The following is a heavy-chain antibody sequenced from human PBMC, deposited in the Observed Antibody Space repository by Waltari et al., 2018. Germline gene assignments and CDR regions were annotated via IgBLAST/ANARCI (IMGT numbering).Heavy chain of an antibody. V-gene: IGHV1-2*02. CDR3: ASSSWAYYYMDV. J-gene: IGHJ6*03. Sequence: QVQLVQSGAEVKKPGASVKVSCKASGYTFTSYDINWVRQATGQGLEGMGWMNPNSGGTNYAQKFQGRVTMTRDTSISTAYMELSRLRSDDTAVYYCASSSWAYYYMDVWGKGTTVTISS. D-gene: IGHD6-13*01. CDR1: GYTFTSYD. CDR2: MNPNSGGT.